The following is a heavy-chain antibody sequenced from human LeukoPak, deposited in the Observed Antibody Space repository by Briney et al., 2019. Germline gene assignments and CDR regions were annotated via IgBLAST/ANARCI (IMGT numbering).Heavy chain of an antibody. V-gene: IGHV1-2*02. CDR1: GYTFTGYY. Sequence: ASVKVSCKASGYTFTGYYMHWVRQAPGQGLEWMGWINPNSGGTNYAQKFQGRVTMTRDTSISTAYMELSRLRSDDTAVYYCARPKLPAASIGFDPWGQETLVTVSS. J-gene: IGHJ5*02. D-gene: IGHD2-2*01. CDR3: ARPKLPAASIGFDP. CDR2: INPNSGGT.